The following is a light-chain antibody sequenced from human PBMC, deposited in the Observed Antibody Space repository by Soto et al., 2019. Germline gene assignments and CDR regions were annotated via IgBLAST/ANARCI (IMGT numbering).Light chain of an antibody. V-gene: IGKV3-11*01. CDR3: QQRNNWPPSIT. J-gene: IGKJ5*01. Sequence: EIVLTQSPATLSLSPGERATLSCRASQNVGGHLAWYQQKPGQAPRLLIYDASDRATGISARFSGSGSETDFTLTISSLEPDDFAVYYCQQRNNWPPSITFGQGTRLEIK. CDR1: QNVGGH. CDR2: DAS.